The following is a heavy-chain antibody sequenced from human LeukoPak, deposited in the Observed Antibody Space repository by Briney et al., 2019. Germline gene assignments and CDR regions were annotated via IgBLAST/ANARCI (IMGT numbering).Heavy chain of an antibody. D-gene: IGHD6-6*01. V-gene: IGHV1-2*02. J-gene: IGHJ4*02. Sequence: GASVKVSCKASGYTFTGYYMHWVRQAPGQGLEWMGWINPNSGGTNYAQKFQGRVIMTRDTSIGTAYMELSRLRSDDTAVYYCARGAGYSSSSGTDYWGQGTLVTVSS. CDR2: INPNSGGT. CDR1: GYTFTGYY. CDR3: ARGAGYSSSSGTDY.